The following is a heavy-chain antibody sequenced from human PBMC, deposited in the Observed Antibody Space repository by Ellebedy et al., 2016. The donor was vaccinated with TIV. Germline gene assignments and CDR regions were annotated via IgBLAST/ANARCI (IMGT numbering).Heavy chain of an antibody. CDR1: GFTFSDYY. Sequence: GESPKISCAASGFTFSDYYMSWIRQAPGKGLEWVSYISSSSSYTNYADSVKGRFTISRDNAKNSLYLQMNSLRAEDTAVYYCAREYYYGMDVWGQGTTVTVSS. J-gene: IGHJ6*02. V-gene: IGHV3-11*06. CDR3: AREYYYGMDV. CDR2: ISSSSSYT.